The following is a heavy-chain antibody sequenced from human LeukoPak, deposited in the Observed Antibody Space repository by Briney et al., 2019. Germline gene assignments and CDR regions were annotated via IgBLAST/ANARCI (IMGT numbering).Heavy chain of an antibody. J-gene: IGHJ5*02. CDR3: ARDAFDRFDP. Sequence: SETLSLTCAVYGGSFNGYYWNWIRQPPGKGLEWIGEINHSGSTNYNPSLKSRVTISVDTSKNQFSLKLSSVTAADTAVYYCARDAFDRFDPWGQGTLVTVSS. CDR1: GGSFNGYY. D-gene: IGHD3-3*02. CDR2: INHSGST. V-gene: IGHV4-34*01.